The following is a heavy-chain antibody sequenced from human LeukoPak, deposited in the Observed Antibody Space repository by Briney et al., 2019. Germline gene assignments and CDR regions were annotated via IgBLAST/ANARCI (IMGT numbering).Heavy chain of an antibody. CDR3: AREGFSSSWYYYYYMDV. J-gene: IGHJ6*03. D-gene: IGHD6-6*01. V-gene: IGHV4-34*01. Sequence: SETLSLTCAVYGGSFSGYYWSWIRQPPGKGLEWIGEINHSGSANYNPSLESRVTISVDTSKNQFSLKLSSVTAADTAVYYCAREGFSSSWYYYYYMDVWGKGTTVTVSS. CDR1: GGSFSGYY. CDR2: INHSGSA.